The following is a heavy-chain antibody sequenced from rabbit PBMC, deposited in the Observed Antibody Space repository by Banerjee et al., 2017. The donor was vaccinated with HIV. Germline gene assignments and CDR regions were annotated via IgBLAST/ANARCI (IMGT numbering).Heavy chain of an antibody. CDR2: IDSVFGST. V-gene: IGHV1S47*01. Sequence: QEQLVESGGGLVQPGGSLKLSCKASGFDFSSYGVSWVRQAPGKGLEWIGYIDSVFGSTYYATWVNGRFTISSHNAQNTVFLQMTSLTAADTATYFCVRVDYTYDYDGYAYATYKLWGQGTLVTVS. CDR3: VRVDYTYDYDGYAYATYKL. J-gene: IGHJ3*01. CDR1: GFDFSSYG. D-gene: IGHD6-1*01.